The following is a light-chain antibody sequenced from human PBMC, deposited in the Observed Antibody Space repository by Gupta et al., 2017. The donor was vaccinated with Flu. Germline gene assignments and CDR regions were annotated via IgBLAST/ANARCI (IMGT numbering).Light chain of an antibody. CDR2: SNT. V-gene: IGLV1-44*01. CDR3: AAWDDNLNAWV. J-gene: IGLJ3*02. Sequence: QSVLIQPPSASGTPGQRVTVSCSGSSSNIGTNTVNWYQQLPGTAPKPLIYSNTQRPSRVPDRFSGSRSGTSASLAISGLQSEDEADYYCAAWDDNLNAWVFGGGTQVTVL. CDR1: SSNIGTNT.